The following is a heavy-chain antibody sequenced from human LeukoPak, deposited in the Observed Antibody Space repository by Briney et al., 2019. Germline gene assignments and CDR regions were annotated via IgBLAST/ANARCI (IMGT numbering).Heavy chain of an antibody. CDR2: ISSSSSTI. V-gene: IGHV3-48*01. J-gene: IGHJ1*01. Sequence: GGSLRVSCAASGFTFSSYSMNWVRQAPGKGLEWVSYISSSSSTIYYADSVKGRFTISRDNAKNSLYLQMNSLRAEDTAVYYCARALSGSRAEYCQHWSQGTLVTVSS. D-gene: IGHD3-10*01. CDR3: ARALSGSRAEYCQH. CDR1: GFTFSSYS.